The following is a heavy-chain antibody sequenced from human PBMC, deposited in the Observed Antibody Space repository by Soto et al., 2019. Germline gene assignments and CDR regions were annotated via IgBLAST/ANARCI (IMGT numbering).Heavy chain of an antibody. CDR2: IYYSGNT. CDR3: AREGGESSDGLYYFDS. D-gene: IGHD3-16*01. J-gene: IGHJ4*02. CDR1: GGSTSSDNY. Sequence: PSETLSLTCTVSGGSTSSDNYWSWIRQPPGKGLEWIGHIYYSGNTDYNPSLKSRLAISIDTSKNQFSLKLSSVTAADTAAYFCAREGGESSDGLYYFDSWGQGSLVTVS. V-gene: IGHV4-30-4*01.